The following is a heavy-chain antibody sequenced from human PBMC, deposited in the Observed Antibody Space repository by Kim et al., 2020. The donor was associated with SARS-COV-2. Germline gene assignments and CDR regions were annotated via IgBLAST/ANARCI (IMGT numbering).Heavy chain of an antibody. CDR1: GFTFSSYS. Sequence: GGSLRLSCAASGFTFSSYSMNWVRQAPGKGLEWVSYISSSSSTIYYADSVKGRFTISRDNAKNSLYLQMNSLRDEDTAVYYCARVEGRRDGYNFPPDYWGQGTLVTVSS. V-gene: IGHV3-48*02. J-gene: IGHJ4*02. D-gene: IGHD5-12*01. CDR2: ISSSSSTI. CDR3: ARVEGRRDGYNFPPDY.